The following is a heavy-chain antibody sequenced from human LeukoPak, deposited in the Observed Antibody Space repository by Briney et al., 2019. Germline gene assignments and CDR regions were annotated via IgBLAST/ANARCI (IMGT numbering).Heavy chain of an antibody. J-gene: IGHJ5*02. Sequence: GGSLRLSCAASGFNFNNYGLIWVRQAPGKGLEWVSAISNDGGGTTYADFVKGRFTISRDNSKNTLFLQMNSLRAEDTALYYCAKGGSGYFLDLWGQGTLVTVSS. V-gene: IGHV3-23*01. CDR3: AKGGSGYFLDL. CDR2: ISNDGGGT. D-gene: IGHD3-3*01. CDR1: GFNFNNYG.